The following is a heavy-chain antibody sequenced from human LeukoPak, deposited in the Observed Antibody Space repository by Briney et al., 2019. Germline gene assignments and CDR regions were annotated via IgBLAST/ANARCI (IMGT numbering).Heavy chain of an antibody. CDR1: GYTFTGRY. Sequence: ASVKVSCKASGYTFTGRYVHWVRQAPGQGLEWKGLINPNSGGTNYAQKFQGRVTMTRDTSISTAYMELSRLRSDDTAVYYCAREGHCSSTNCYFSFDYWGQGTLVTVSS. J-gene: IGHJ4*02. CDR3: AREGHCSSTNCYFSFDY. CDR2: INPNSGGT. V-gene: IGHV1-2*02. D-gene: IGHD2-2*01.